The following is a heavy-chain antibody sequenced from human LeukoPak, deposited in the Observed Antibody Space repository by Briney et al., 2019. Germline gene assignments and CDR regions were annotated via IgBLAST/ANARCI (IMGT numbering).Heavy chain of an antibody. J-gene: IGHJ4*02. V-gene: IGHV1-2*02. D-gene: IGHD5-18*01. CDR1: GYTFTDYY. CDR2: INPNSGGT. CDR3: AREGREWLPYFDY. Sequence: ASVKVSCKASGYTFTDYYMHWVRQAPGQGLEWMGWINPNSGGTNFAQQFQGRVTMTRDTSISTAYMELSRLRSDDTAVYYCAREGREWLPYFDYWGQGTLVTVSS.